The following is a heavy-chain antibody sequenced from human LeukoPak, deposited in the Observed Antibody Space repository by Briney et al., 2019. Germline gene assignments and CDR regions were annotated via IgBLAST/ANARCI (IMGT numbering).Heavy chain of an antibody. CDR1: GGTFSSYA. V-gene: IGHV1-69*05. Sequence: SVKVSCKASGGTFSSYAISWVRQAPGQGLGWMGGIIPIFGTANYAQKFQGRVTITTDESTSTAYMELSSLRSEDTAVYYCASSGSYHDALDIWGQGTMVTVSS. D-gene: IGHD1-26*01. CDR3: ASSGSYHDALDI. J-gene: IGHJ3*02. CDR2: IIPIFGTA.